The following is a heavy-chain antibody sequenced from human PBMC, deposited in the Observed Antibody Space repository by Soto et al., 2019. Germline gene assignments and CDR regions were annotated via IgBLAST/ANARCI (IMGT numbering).Heavy chain of an antibody. CDR3: SRRAVTTVTEFYY. V-gene: IGHV1-2*02. CDR2: ISPNSGGT. J-gene: IGHJ4*02. D-gene: IGHD4-17*01. Sequence: SVTVYSTASGFTCTGDDIHLVGRAPGQGLEWMGWISPNSGGTNYAQKFQGRVTMTREASISTAYMELSRLSSDDTAVYYCSRRAVTTVTEFYYGGQG. CDR1: GFTCTGDD.